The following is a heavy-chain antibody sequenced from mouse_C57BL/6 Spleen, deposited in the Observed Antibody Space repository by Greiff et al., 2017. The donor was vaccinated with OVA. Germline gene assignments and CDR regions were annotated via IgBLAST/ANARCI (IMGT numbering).Heavy chain of an antibody. CDR3: ARHPTVTKNAMDY. CDR2: IWSDGST. J-gene: IGHJ4*01. V-gene: IGHV2-6-1*01. CDR1: GFSLTSYG. Sequence: QVQLKESGPGLVAPSQSLSITCTVSGFSLTSYGVHWVRQPPGKGLEWLVVIWSDGSTTYNSALKSRLSISKDNSKSPVFLKMNSLQTDDTAMDYCARHPTVTKNAMDYWGQGTSVTVSS.